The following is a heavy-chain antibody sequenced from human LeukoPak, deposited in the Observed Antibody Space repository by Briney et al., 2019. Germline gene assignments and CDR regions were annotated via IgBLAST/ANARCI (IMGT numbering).Heavy chain of an antibody. CDR2: ISGSGDNT. CDR1: GFTFNNYA. CDR3: AKGKKVYGELALDY. J-gene: IGHJ4*02. D-gene: IGHD1-26*01. Sequence: PGGSLRLSCAASGFTFNNYAITWVRQAPRKGPEWVSAISGSGDNTYYADSVRGRFTISRDNSRNTLYLQMSSLRDEDSAIYYCAKGKKVYGELALDYWGQGTLVTVSS. V-gene: IGHV3-23*01.